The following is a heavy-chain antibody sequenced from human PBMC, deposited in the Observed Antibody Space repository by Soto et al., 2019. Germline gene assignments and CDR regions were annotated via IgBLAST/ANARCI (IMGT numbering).Heavy chain of an antibody. V-gene: IGHV6-1*01. CDR2: TYYRSRWYS. Sequence: PSQTLSLTCVISGDSVSSISVAWNWVRQSPSRGLEWFGRTYYRSRWYSDFAVSVRGRIVINADTSKNQFSLQLNSVTPEDTAVYFCARSEEDSDYYYYGLDVWGQGTTVTVS. D-gene: IGHD2-15*01. CDR1: GDSVSSISVA. J-gene: IGHJ6*02. CDR3: ARSEEDSDYYYYGLDV.